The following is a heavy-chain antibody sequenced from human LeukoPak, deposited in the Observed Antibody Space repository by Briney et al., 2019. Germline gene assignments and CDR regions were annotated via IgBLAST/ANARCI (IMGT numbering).Heavy chain of an antibody. J-gene: IGHJ6*02. Sequence: GGSLRLSCAASGFTFDDYTMHWVRQAPGKGLEWVSLISWDGGSTYYADSVKGRFTISRDNSKNSLYLQMNSLRIEDTALYYCAKDIGLYSSSALWGMDVWGQGTTVTVSS. V-gene: IGHV3-43*01. D-gene: IGHD6-13*01. CDR2: ISWDGGST. CDR3: AKDIGLYSSSALWGMDV. CDR1: GFTFDDYT.